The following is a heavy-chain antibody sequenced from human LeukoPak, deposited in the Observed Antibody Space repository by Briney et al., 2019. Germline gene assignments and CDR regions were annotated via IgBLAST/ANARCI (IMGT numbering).Heavy chain of an antibody. V-gene: IGHV3-33*01. CDR1: GFTFSSYG. D-gene: IGHD3-22*01. CDR3: ARGTYYYDSSGYYFDI. Sequence: PGRSLRLSCAASGFTFSSYGMHWVRQAPGKGLEWVAVIWYDGSNKYYADSVKGRFTISRDNSKNTLYLQMNSLRAEDTAVYYCARGTYYYDSSGYYFDIWGQGTMVTVSS. J-gene: IGHJ3*02. CDR2: IWYDGSNK.